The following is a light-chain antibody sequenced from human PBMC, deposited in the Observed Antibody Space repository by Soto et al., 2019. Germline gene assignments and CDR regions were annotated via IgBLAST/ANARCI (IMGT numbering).Light chain of an antibody. CDR2: YDD. Sequence: QSVLTQPPSVSEAPRQRVTISCSGSSSNIGNNAVNWYQQLPGKAPKLLIYYDDLLPSGVSDRFSGSKSGTSASLAISGLQSEDEADYCCAAWDDSLNGQVFGTGTKVTVL. CDR1: SSNIGNNA. CDR3: AAWDDSLNGQV. J-gene: IGLJ1*01. V-gene: IGLV1-36*01.